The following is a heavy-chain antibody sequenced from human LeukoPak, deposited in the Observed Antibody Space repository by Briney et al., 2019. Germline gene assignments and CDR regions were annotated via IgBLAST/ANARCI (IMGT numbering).Heavy chain of an antibody. CDR1: GFTFSNYW. CDR2: ISSSGSTI. V-gene: IGHV3-11*01. Sequence: GGSLRLSCAASGFTFSNYWMSWIRQAPGKGLEWVSYISSSGSTIYYADSVKGRFTISRDNAKNSLYLQMNSLRAEDTAVYYCARDSRIEMGYCSSTSCPYYYYYGMDVWGQGTTVTVFS. D-gene: IGHD2-2*01. J-gene: IGHJ6*02. CDR3: ARDSRIEMGYCSSTSCPYYYYYGMDV.